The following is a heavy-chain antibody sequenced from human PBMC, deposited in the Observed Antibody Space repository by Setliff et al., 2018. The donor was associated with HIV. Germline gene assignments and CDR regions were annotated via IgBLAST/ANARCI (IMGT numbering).Heavy chain of an antibody. V-gene: IGHV3-23*01. J-gene: IGHJ4*02. CDR1: GFTFSNYA. Sequence: GGSLRLSCAASGFTFSNYAMTWVRQAPGKGLEWVSGISGSGDTTNYADSVKGRFTISRDNSKNTVYLQMNSLRADDTAVYFCARLAHPRYSGNYYGTSAGTFDYWGQGTLVTVSS. D-gene: IGHD1-26*01. CDR3: ARLAHPRYSGNYYGTSAGTFDY. CDR2: ISGSGDTT.